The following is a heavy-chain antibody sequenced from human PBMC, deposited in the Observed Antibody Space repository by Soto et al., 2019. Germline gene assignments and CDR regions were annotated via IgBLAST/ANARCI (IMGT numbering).Heavy chain of an antibody. CDR3: ARDRGYDAHDYYYNAMDV. CDR2: IRGFSPYT. V-gene: IGHV3-21*01. D-gene: IGHD2-15*01. Sequence: PWGSLRLSCVASGFTFVSYTISCVRHSPLKWREWVSAIRGFSPYTFYADSVKGRFTISRDNAKNSLYLQMNSLRAEDTAVYYCARDRGYDAHDYYYNAMDVWGQGTMVTVSS. CDR1: GFTFVSYT. J-gene: IGHJ6*02.